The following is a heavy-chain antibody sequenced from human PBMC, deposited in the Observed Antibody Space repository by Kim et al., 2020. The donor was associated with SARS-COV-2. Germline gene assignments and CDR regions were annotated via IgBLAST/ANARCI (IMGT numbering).Heavy chain of an antibody. Sequence: GESLKISCKGSGYSFTSYWISWVRQMPGKGLEWMGRIDPSDSYTNYSPSFQGHVTISADKSISTAYLQWSSLKASDTAMYYCARRPQVLRYFDWQKSYGMDVWGQGTTVTVSS. D-gene: IGHD3-9*01. V-gene: IGHV5-10-1*01. CDR1: GYSFTSYW. J-gene: IGHJ6*02. CDR2: IDPSDSYT. CDR3: ARRPQVLRYFDWQKSYGMDV.